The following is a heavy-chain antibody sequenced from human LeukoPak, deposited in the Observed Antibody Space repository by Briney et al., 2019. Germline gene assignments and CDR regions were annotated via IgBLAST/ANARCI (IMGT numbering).Heavy chain of an antibody. Sequence: PGGSLRLSCAASGFTVSSNYMSWVRQAPGKGLEWVSVIYVDGTTYYADSVKGRFTISRDNSKNTLSLQMNSLRAEDTAVYYCARARYYDSMDHPFDIWGQGTMVTVSS. CDR2: IYVDGTT. J-gene: IGHJ3*02. D-gene: IGHD3-22*01. CDR3: ARARYYDSMDHPFDI. CDR1: GFTVSSNY. V-gene: IGHV3-53*01.